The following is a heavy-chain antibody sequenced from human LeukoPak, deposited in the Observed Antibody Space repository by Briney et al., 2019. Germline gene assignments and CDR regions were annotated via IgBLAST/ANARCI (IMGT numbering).Heavy chain of an antibody. J-gene: IGHJ3*02. CDR2: INHSGST. CDR1: GGSFSGYY. CDR3: ARLAFYSSSSYTGAFDI. D-gene: IGHD6-13*01. V-gene: IGHV4-34*01. Sequence: PSETLSLTCAVYGGSFSGYYWSWIRQPPGKGLEWIGEINHSGSTNYNPSLKSRVTISVDTSKNQFSLKLSSVTAADTAVYYCARLAFYSSSSYTGAFDIWGQGTMVTVSS.